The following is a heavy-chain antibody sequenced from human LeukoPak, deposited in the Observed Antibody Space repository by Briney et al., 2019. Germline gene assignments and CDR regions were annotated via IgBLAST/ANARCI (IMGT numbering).Heavy chain of an antibody. J-gene: IGHJ4*02. V-gene: IGHV3-74*01. D-gene: IGHD2-2*01. CDR3: VCLGYCTTSSCQP. CDR2: ITSDGSST. Sequence: GASLRLSCAASGFTFSSYAMSWVRQAPGKGLVWVSRITSDGSSTHYADSVKGRFTISRDNTKNTLYLQMNSLTAEDTAVYYCVCLGYCTTSSCQPWGQGTLVTVSS. CDR1: GFTFSSYA.